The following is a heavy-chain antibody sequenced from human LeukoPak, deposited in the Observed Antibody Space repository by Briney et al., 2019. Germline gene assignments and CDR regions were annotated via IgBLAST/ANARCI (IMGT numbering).Heavy chain of an antibody. D-gene: IGHD6-19*01. J-gene: IGHJ4*02. CDR3: VLWGQWLVQKNY. CDR1: GYTFTSYD. V-gene: IGHV1-8*01. Sequence: ASVKVSCKASGYTFTSYDINWVRQATGQGLEWMGWMNPNSGNTGYAQKFQGRVTMTRNTSISTAYMELSSLRSEDTAVYYCVLWGQWLVQKNYWGQGTLVTVSS. CDR2: MNPNSGNT.